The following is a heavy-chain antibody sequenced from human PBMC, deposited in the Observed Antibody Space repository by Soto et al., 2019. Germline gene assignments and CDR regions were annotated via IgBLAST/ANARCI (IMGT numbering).Heavy chain of an antibody. V-gene: IGHV3-48*02. CDR2: IDSSPSSM. Sequence: GGSLRLSCAASGFTFSNYAVTWVRQAPGKGLEWVSCIDSSPSSMYYADPVKGRFTISRDNAKNSLYLQVNSLRDEDTAVYYCARVPLQQQLVLDYWGQGTLVTVSS. D-gene: IGHD6-13*01. J-gene: IGHJ4*02. CDR1: GFTFSNYA. CDR3: ARVPLQQQLVLDY.